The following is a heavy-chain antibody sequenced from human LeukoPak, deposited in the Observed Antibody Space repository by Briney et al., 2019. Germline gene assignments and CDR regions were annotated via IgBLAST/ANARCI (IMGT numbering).Heavy chain of an antibody. CDR1: GFTFSSYW. D-gene: IGHD4-23*01. V-gene: IGHV3-7*01. CDR3: ARDQAVVSLSPLLYYYYYGMDV. J-gene: IGHJ6*02. CDR2: IKQDGSEK. Sequence: PGGSLRLSCAASGFTFSSYWMSWVRQAPGKGLEWVANIKQDGSEKYYVDSVKGRFTISRDNSKNTLYLQMNSLRAEDTAVYYCARDQAVVSLSPLLYYYYYGMDVWGQGTTVTVSS.